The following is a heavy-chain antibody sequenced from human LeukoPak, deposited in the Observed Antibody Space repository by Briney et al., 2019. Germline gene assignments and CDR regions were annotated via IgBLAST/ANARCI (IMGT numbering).Heavy chain of an antibody. V-gene: IGHV3-23*01. CDR3: AIRRGDSSGTSHPFDY. CDR1: GFTFSSYA. Sequence: GGSLRLSCAASGFTFSSYAMSWVRQSPGKGLEWVSAISGSGGSTYYAVSVKGRFTISRDNSENKLYLQMNSLRAEDTAVYYCAIRRGDSSGTSHPFDYWGQGTLVTVSS. CDR2: ISGSGGST. J-gene: IGHJ4*02. D-gene: IGHD3-22*01.